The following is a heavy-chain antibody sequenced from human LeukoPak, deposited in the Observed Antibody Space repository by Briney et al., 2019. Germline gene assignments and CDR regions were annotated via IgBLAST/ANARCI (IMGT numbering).Heavy chain of an antibody. CDR3: AKDGLYYDSSGYYYVVYYFDY. CDR2: ISGSGGST. Sequence: GGSLRLSCAASGFTFSSYAMSWVRQAPGKGLEWVSAISGSGGSTYYADSMKGRFTISRDNSKNTLYLQMNSLRAEDTAVYYCAKDGLYYDSSGYYYVVYYFDYWGQGTLVTVSS. D-gene: IGHD3-22*01. V-gene: IGHV3-23*01. CDR1: GFTFSSYA. J-gene: IGHJ4*02.